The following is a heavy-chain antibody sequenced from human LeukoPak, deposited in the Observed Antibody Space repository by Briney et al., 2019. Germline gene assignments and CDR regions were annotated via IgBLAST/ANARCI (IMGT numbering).Heavy chain of an antibody. CDR2: ITSSSSTI. CDR1: GFTFSSYS. CDR3: ARDLSPVVRASPMGY. V-gene: IGHV3-48*01. J-gene: IGHJ4*02. Sequence: GGSLRLSCAASGFTFSSYSMNWVRQAPGKGLEWVSYITSSSSTIYYADSVKGRFTISRDNAKNSLYLQMNSLRAEDTAVYYCARDLSPVVRASPMGYWGQGTLVTVSS. D-gene: IGHD3-10*01.